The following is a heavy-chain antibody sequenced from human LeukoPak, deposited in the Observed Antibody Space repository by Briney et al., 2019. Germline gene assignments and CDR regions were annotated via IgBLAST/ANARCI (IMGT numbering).Heavy chain of an antibody. J-gene: IGHJ4*02. CDR2: VYYTGST. CDR1: GDSITGNSFY. Sequence: PSETLSLTCTVSGDSITGNSFYWGWIRQPPGKGLEWIGNVYYTGSTLYNPSLKSRVTISLDTSKNQFSLRLTSVTAADTGVYYCARDPYSLGYGHFDYWGQGTLVTVSS. D-gene: IGHD5-18*01. CDR3: ARDPYSLGYGHFDY. V-gene: IGHV4-39*07.